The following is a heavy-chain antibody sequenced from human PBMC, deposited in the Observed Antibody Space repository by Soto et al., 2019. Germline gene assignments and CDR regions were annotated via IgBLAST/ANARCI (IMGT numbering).Heavy chain of an antibody. V-gene: IGHV4-31*03. CDR3: ASGQETSRNWWEWFDP. CDR2: IYYSGST. D-gene: IGHD2-8*02. Sequence: QVQLQESGPGLVKPSQTLSLTCTVSGGSISSGGYYWTWIRQHPGKGLEWIGYIYYSGSTYYNPSLKSRVTISVDTSKNQFHLKLNSVTAADTAVDYCASGQETSRNWWEWFDPWGQGTLVTVSS. CDR1: GGSISSGGYY. J-gene: IGHJ5*02.